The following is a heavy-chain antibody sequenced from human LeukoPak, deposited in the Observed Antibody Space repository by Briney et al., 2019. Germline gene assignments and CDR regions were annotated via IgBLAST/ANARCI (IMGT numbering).Heavy chain of an antibody. J-gene: IGHJ4*02. D-gene: IGHD1-26*01. Sequence: KTGGSLRLSCAASGFSFSNGMHWVRQAPAKGREWVAVIWDDGSYKYYADSVKGRFTISRDNSKNTMYLQMHSLRAEDTAVYYCANPTSGSGSFLIDYWGQGTLVTVSS. CDR1: GFSFSNG. CDR3: ANPTSGSGSFLIDY. CDR2: IWDDGSYK. V-gene: IGHV3-33*06.